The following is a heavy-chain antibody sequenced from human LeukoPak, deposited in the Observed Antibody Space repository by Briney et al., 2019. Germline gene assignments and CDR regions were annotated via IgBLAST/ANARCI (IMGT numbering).Heavy chain of an antibody. CDR1: GFTFSSHS. D-gene: IGHD4-11*01. Sequence: GGSLRLSCAALGFTFSSHSMNWGRQAPGKGLEWVSYISKTSNTRDYADSVKGRFTISRDNAKNSLYLQMNSLRDEDTAVYYCARDRGYSNYYDYWGQGTLVTVSS. CDR2: ISKTSNTR. CDR3: ARDRGYSNYYDY. V-gene: IGHV3-48*02. J-gene: IGHJ4*02.